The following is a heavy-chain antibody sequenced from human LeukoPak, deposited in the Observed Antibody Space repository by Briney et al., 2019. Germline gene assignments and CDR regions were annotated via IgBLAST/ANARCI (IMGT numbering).Heavy chain of an antibody. Sequence: GGSLRLSCAASGFTFSSYSMNWVRQAPGKGLEWVSSISSSSSYIYYADSVKGRFTISRDNAKNSLYLQMNSLRAEDTAVYYCARVEGKQQVLDYWGQGTLVTVSS. CDR3: ARVEGKQQVLDY. J-gene: IGHJ4*02. D-gene: IGHD6-13*01. CDR1: GFTFSSYS. V-gene: IGHV3-21*01. CDR2: ISSSSSYI.